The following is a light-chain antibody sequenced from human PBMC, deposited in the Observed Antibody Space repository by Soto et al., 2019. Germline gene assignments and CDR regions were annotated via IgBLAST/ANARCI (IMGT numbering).Light chain of an antibody. CDR1: QSVLYSSNNKNY. CDR2: WAS. CDR3: QQYYSTPWT. J-gene: IGKJ1*01. Sequence: DIVMTQSPDSLAVSLGERATINCKSSQSVLYSSNNKNYLAWYQQKAGQPPKLLIYWASTRESGVPDRFSGSGSGTDFTLTISGLQAEDVAVYSCQQYYSTPWTFGQGTKLEIK. V-gene: IGKV4-1*01.